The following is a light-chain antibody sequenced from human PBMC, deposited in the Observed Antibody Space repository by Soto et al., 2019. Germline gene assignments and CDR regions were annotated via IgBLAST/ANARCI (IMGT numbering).Light chain of an antibody. V-gene: IGKV1-5*01. CDR1: QSINNW. Sequence: DIQMYQSPSTLSAIIGDRVTITCRASQSINNWLAWYQQKPGKAPKLLIYDASTLGSGVPYRFRGSGSGTEFTLTISSLQPDDFATYYCQQYNSLHVAFGQGTKVDI. J-gene: IGKJ1*01. CDR3: QQYNSLHVA. CDR2: DAS.